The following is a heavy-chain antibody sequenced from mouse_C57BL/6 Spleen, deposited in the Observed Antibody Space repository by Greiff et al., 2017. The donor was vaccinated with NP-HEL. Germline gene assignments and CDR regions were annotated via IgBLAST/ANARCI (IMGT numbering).Heavy chain of an antibody. CDR1: GFTFSDYG. CDR3: ARYYYGTPDV. Sequence: EVKLVESGGGLVKPGGSLKLSCAASGFTFSDYGMHWVRQAPEKGLEWVAYISSGSSTIYYADTVKGRFTISRDNAKNTLFLQMTSLRSEDTAMYYCARYYYGTPDVWGTGTTVTVSS. CDR2: ISSGSSTI. V-gene: IGHV5-17*01. J-gene: IGHJ1*03. D-gene: IGHD1-1*01.